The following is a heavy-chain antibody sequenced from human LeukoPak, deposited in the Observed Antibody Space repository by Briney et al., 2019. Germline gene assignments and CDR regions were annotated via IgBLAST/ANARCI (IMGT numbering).Heavy chain of an antibody. V-gene: IGHV4-59*08. CDR2: IYYSGST. Sequence: SETLSLTCTVSGGSISSYYWSWIRQPPGKGLEWIGYIYYSGSTNYNPSLKSRVTIPVDTSKNQFSLKLSSVTAADTAVYYCARLIAVAGSYWYFDLWGRGTLVTVSS. D-gene: IGHD6-19*01. CDR3: ARLIAVAGSYWYFDL. J-gene: IGHJ2*01. CDR1: GGSISSYY.